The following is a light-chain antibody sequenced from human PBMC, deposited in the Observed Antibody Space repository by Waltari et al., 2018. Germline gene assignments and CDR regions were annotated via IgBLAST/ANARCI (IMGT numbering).Light chain of an antibody. J-gene: IGLJ3*02. V-gene: IGLV1-44*01. Sequence: QSVLTQPPSASGTPGQRVTLSCSGSSPNIGSNTVNWYQQRPGTAPKLLIYSNNQRPSGVPDRFSGSKSGTSASLAISGLQSEDEADYYCAAWDDSLNGWVFGGGTKLTVL. CDR3: AAWDDSLNGWV. CDR2: SNN. CDR1: SPNIGSNT.